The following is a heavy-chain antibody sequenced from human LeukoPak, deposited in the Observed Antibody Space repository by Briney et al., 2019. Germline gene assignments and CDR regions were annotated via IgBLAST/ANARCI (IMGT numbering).Heavy chain of an antibody. J-gene: IGHJ4*02. Sequence: ASVKVSCKASGYTFSDHYMHWVRQAPGQGLEWMGWINPKTGATNYAEKFQGRVTMTRDTSISTTYMEVGRLRSDDSAVYYCARIIWRSQMLAPFDYWGQGSLVTVSS. CDR3: ARIIWRSQMLAPFDY. CDR2: INPKTGAT. D-gene: IGHD3-10*01. V-gene: IGHV1-2*02. CDR1: GYTFSDHY.